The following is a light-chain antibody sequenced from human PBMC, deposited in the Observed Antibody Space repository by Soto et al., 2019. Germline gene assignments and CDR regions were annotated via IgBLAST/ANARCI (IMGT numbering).Light chain of an antibody. Sequence: DIVLMQSPGTLSLSPWEIATLSCRASQSVRNSYLAWYQQKPVQAPRLLIYGASSRATGIPDRFSGSGSGTDFTLTISRLEPEDFAVYYCQQYGSSSTFGQGTKVDIK. CDR1: QSVRNSY. J-gene: IGKJ1*01. CDR3: QQYGSSST. V-gene: IGKV3-20*01. CDR2: GAS.